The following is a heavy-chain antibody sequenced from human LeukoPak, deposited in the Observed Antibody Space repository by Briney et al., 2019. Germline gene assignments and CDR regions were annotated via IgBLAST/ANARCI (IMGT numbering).Heavy chain of an antibody. Sequence: SVKVSCKASGGTFSSYAISWVRQAPGQGLEWMGGIIPIFGTANYAQKFQGRVTITADESTSTAYMELSSLRSEDTAVYYCARQELGFYYFDYWGQGTLVTVSS. J-gene: IGHJ4*02. CDR1: GGTFSSYA. CDR3: ARQELGFYYFDY. CDR2: IIPIFGTA. V-gene: IGHV1-69*13. D-gene: IGHD6-13*01.